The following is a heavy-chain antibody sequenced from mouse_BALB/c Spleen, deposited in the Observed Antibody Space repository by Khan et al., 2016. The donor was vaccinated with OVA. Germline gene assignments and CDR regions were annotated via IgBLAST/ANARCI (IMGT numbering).Heavy chain of an antibody. CDR2: VSTGGSYT. D-gene: IGHD1-1*01. CDR3: TRLAYYYDSEGFAY. V-gene: IGHV5-6*01. CDR1: GFTFSTYG. Sequence: EVQLQESGGDLVKPGGSLKLSCAASGFTFSTYGMSWVRQTPDKRLEWVATVSTGGSYTHYPDSVKGRFTISRDNAKNTLYLQMSGLKSEDTAMFYCTRLAYYYDSEGFAYWGQGTLVTVSA. J-gene: IGHJ3*01.